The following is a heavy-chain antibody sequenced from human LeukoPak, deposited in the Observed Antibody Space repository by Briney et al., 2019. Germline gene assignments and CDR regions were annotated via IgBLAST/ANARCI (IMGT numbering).Heavy chain of an antibody. J-gene: IGHJ4*02. CDR2: IRYDGSRK. CDR3: AKDRRDAFDY. V-gene: IGHV3-30*02. CDR1: GFTFSTYG. Sequence: GGSLRLSCAASGFTFSTYGMHWVRQAPGKGLEWVSFIRYDGSRKYYADSVKGRFTISRDNSKNTLYLQMSSLRAEDTAVYYCAKDRRDAFDYWGQGTLVTVSS. D-gene: IGHD2-21*02.